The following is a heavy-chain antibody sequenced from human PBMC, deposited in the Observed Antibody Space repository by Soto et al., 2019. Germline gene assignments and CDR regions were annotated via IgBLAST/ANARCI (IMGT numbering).Heavy chain of an antibody. V-gene: IGHV5-51*01. J-gene: IGHJ6*02. Sequence: GQSLKISCKGSGYSLTSYWIGWVLQMPGKGLEWMGIIYPGDSYTNYSPSFQGHVTISADKSISTAYLQWSSLKASDTAMYYCATDSYSGSYRYYGMDVWGQGTTVTVSS. D-gene: IGHD1-26*01. CDR3: ATDSYSGSYRYYGMDV. CDR2: IYPGDSYT. CDR1: GYSLTSYW.